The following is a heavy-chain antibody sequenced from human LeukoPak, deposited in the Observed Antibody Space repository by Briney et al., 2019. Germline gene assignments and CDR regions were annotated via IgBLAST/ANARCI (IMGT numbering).Heavy chain of an antibody. Sequence: PGGSLRLSCAASGFTFDDYGMSWVRQAPGKGLEWVSTINWSAGSTGYADSVKGRFTISRDNAKNSLYLQMNGLRAEDTAFYYCARASITSRAPYYYYYYYMDVWGKGTTVTVSS. CDR1: GFTFDDYG. V-gene: IGHV3-20*04. J-gene: IGHJ6*03. CDR3: ARASITSRAPYYYYYYYMDV. CDR2: INWSAGST.